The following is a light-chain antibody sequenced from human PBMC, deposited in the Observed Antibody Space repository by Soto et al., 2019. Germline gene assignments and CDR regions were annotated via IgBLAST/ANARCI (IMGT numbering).Light chain of an antibody. V-gene: IGLV4-69*01. J-gene: IGLJ2*01. CDR2: LNSDGSH. Sequence: QSVLTQSPSASASLGASVKLTCTLSSGHSSYALAWHQQQPEKGPRYLMKLNSDGSHRKGDGIPDRFSGSSSGAERYLTISSLQYEDEADYYCHTWGTGIQVFGGGTKLTVL. CDR3: HTWGTGIQV. CDR1: SGHSSYA.